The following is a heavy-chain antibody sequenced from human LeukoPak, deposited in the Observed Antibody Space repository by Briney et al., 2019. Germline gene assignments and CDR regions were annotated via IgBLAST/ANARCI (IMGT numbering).Heavy chain of an antibody. CDR1: GFTFSSYA. V-gene: IGHV3-23*01. CDR2: ISGSGGST. CDR3: AKVSSSGWYFNWFDP. J-gene: IGHJ5*02. Sequence: GGSLRLSCAASGFTFSSYAMSWVRQAPGKGLEWVSAISGSGGSTYYADSVKGRFTISRDNSKNTLYLQMNSLRAEDTAVYYCAKVSSSGWYFNWFDPWGQGTLVTVSS. D-gene: IGHD6-13*01.